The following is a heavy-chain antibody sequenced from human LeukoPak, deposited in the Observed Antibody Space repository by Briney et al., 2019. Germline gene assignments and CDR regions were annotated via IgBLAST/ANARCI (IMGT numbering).Heavy chain of an antibody. J-gene: IGHJ4*02. Sequence: ASVKVSCKASGYAFINYYMHWVRQAPGQGLEWMGWISAYNGNSNYAQKLQGRVTMTTDTSTSTAYMELRSMRSDDTAVYYCACDMASGWVAAGGDFDYWGQGTLVPVSS. CDR3: ACDMASGWVAAGGDFDY. CDR2: ISAYNGNS. D-gene: IGHD2-15*01. V-gene: IGHV1-18*04. CDR1: GYAFINYY.